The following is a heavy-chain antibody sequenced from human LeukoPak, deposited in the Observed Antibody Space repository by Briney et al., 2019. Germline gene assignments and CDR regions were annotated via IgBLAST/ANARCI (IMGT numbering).Heavy chain of an antibody. J-gene: IGHJ5*02. CDR2: IYPGDSDT. V-gene: IGHV5-51*01. D-gene: IGHD6-13*01. CDR1: GYSFTSYW. CDR3: ARHRTLGRRWYSGWFDP. Sequence: GSLEISCKGSGYSFTSYWSCWVRQMPAKGLEWVGIIYPGDSDTRYSPSFQGQVTISADKSISTAYLQWSSLKASDTAMYYCARHRTLGRRWYSGWFDPWGQGTQVTVSS.